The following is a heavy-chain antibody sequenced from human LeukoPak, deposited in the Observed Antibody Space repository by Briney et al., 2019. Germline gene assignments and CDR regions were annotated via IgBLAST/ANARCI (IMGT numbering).Heavy chain of an antibody. J-gene: IGHJ6*02. CDR3: ARDHYSGGMGV. CDR1: GFTFSTYG. V-gene: IGHV3-30*03. D-gene: IGHD2-15*01. CDR2: ISYDGSNK. Sequence: PGGSLRLSCAASGFTFSTYGMHWVRRAPGKGLEWLAVISYDGSNKYYADSVKGRLTISRDDSKNTLDLQMNSLRAEDTAVYYCARDHYSGGMGVWGQGTAVTVSS.